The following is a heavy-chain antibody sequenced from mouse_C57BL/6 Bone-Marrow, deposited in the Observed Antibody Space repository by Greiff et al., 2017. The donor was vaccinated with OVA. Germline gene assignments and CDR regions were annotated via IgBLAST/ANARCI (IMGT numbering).Heavy chain of an antibody. D-gene: IGHD2-1*01. V-gene: IGHV5-4*01. CDR2: ISDGGSYT. CDR1: GFTFSSYA. CDR3: AREEDLLCPFAY. J-gene: IGHJ3*01. Sequence: EVQRVESGGGLVKPGGSLKLSCAASGFTFSSYAMSWVRQTPEKRLEWVATISDGGSYTYYPDNVKGRFTISRDNAKNNLYLQLSHLKSEDTAKYYCAREEDLLCPFAYWAKGTLVTVSA.